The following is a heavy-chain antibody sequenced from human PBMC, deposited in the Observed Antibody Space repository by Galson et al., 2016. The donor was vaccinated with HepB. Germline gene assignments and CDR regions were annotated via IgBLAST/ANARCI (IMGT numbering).Heavy chain of an antibody. CDR1: GASVSSNYF. J-gene: IGHJ4*02. CDR3: ARSSWSRNGYFDY. CDR2: ISYSGAI. D-gene: IGHD1-26*01. V-gene: IGHV4-39*01. Sequence: SETLSLTCTVSGASVSSNYFWGWIRQPPGKGLEWIGIISYSGAIHYSPTLQSRVSMSIDPSKHQCSLRLSSVIAADTSVYYCARSSWSRNGYFDYWGQGALVTVSS.